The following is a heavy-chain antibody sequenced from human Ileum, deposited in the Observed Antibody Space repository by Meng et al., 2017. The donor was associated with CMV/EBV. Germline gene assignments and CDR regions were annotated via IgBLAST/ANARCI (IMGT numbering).Heavy chain of an antibody. Sequence: ASVKVSCKASGYTFTSYDINWVRQATGQGLEWMGWMNPNSGNTGYAQKFQARITMTRDTSTSTAYMELSSLRSEDTAVYYCARVESCNDNRCYTGGYYYGLDVWGQGTAVTVSS. CDR3: ARVESCNDNRCYTGGYYYGLDV. D-gene: IGHD2-2*02. CDR1: GYTFTSYD. V-gene: IGHV1-8*01. J-gene: IGHJ6*02. CDR2: MNPNSGNT.